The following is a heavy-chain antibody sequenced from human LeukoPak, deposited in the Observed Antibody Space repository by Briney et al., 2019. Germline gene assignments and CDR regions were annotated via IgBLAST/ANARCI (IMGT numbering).Heavy chain of an antibody. CDR1: GGSFSGYY. D-gene: IGHD1-1*01. CDR2: INHSGST. Sequence: NPSETLSLTCAVYGGSFSGYYWSWIRQPPGKGLEWIGEINHSGSTNYNPSLKSRVTISVDTSKNQFSLKLSSVTAADTAVYYCARGPLARTRHYHYMDVWGKGTTVTVSS. CDR3: ARGPLARTRHYHYMDV. V-gene: IGHV4-34*01. J-gene: IGHJ6*03.